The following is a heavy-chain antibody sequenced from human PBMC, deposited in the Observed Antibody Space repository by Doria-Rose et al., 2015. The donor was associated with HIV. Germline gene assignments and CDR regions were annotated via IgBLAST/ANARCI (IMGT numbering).Heavy chain of an antibody. D-gene: IGHD3-10*01. CDR1: GFTFSSHR. CDR3: ATGVTLDY. Sequence: EVQLLESGGGLVRPGGSLRLSCATSGFTFSSHRINWVRQAPGKGLEWVPSISSTSAYINYADSVRGRFTISRDNARNSLYLQMDSLRAEDTAIYYCATGVTLDYWGQGTLVTVSS. J-gene: IGHJ4*02. CDR2: ISSTSAYI. V-gene: IGHV3-21*01.